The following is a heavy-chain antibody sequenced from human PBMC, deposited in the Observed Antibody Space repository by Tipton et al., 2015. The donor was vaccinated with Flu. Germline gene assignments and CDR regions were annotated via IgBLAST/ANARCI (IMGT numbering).Heavy chain of an antibody. V-gene: IGHV1-2*06. J-gene: IGHJ6*02. CDR2: INPNSGDT. Sequence: QVQLVQSGAEVKKPGASVKVSCKASGYTFTGYYMHWVRQAPGQGLGWMGRINPNSGDTNYAQNFQGRVTMTRDTSISTAYMEVSRLRSDDTAVYYCARDRKVNGFWTGYERYGMDVWGQGTTVTVSS. D-gene: IGHD3/OR15-3a*01. CDR3: ARDRKVNGFWTGYERYGMDV. CDR1: GYTFTGYY.